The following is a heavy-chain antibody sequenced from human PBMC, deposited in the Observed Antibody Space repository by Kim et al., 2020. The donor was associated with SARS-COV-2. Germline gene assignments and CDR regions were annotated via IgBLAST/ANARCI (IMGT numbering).Heavy chain of an antibody. CDR2: ISVTDAI. CDR1: GFTFTTYN. Sequence: GGSLRLSCAASGFTFTTYNMNWVRQAPGKGLEWISYISVTDAIYYADSVKGRFTISRDYAKNSLDLQMNRLRDEDTAVYYCARDWKWGMDVWGQGTRVTVSS. CDR3: ARDWKWGMDV. D-gene: IGHD7-27*01. V-gene: IGHV3-48*02. J-gene: IGHJ4*02.